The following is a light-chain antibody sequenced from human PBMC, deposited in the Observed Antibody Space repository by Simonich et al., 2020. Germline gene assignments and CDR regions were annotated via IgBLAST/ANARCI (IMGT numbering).Light chain of an antibody. CDR2: KDS. CDR1: ALPKQY. V-gene: IGLV3-25*03. Sequence: SYELPQPPSVSVSPGQTARITCSGDALPKQYAYWYQQKPGQAPVLVIYKDSERPSGLPERFSGSSSGTTVTLTISGVQAEDEADYYCQSADSSGTWVFGGGTKLTVL. CDR3: QSADSSGTWV. J-gene: IGLJ3*02.